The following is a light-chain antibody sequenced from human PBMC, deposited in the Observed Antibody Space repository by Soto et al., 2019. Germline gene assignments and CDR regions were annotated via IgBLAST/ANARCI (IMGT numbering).Light chain of an antibody. CDR2: DAS. J-gene: IGKJ3*01. V-gene: IGKV1-33*01. CDR3: QQYDNLFT. Sequence: DIQMTQSPSSLSASVGDRVTLTCQASQDIRNYLNWYQQKPGKAPKLLIYDASNLETGVPSRFSESGSGTDFTFTISSLQPEDFATYYCQQYDNLFTFGPGTKVDIK. CDR1: QDIRNY.